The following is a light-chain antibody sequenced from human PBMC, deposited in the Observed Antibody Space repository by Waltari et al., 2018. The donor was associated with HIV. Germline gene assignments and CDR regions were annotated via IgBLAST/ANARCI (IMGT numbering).Light chain of an antibody. CDR3: MQRIEFPIT. J-gene: IGKJ5*01. Sequence: IVMTQTPLSLPVTPGEPASLSCASSPSLLDGDDGNTYLDWFLQKPGQSPQLLIYSLSYRASGVPDRFSGSGSGTNFTLKISRVEAVDSATYYCMQRIEFPITFGQGTRLEIK. CDR1: PSLLDGDDGNTY. V-gene: IGKV2-40*01. CDR2: SLS.